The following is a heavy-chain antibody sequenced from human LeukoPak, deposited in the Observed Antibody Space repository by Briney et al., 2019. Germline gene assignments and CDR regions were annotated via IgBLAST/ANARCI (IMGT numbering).Heavy chain of an antibody. D-gene: IGHD6-13*01. J-gene: IGHJ5*02. Sequence: ASVKVSCKASGYTFTSYDINWVRQATGQGLEWMGWMNPNSGNTGYAQKFQGRVTMTRNTSMSTAYMELSSLRSEDTAVYYCASNAGGYSSSWYIFGPTSRDWFDPWGQGTLVTVSS. CDR2: MNPNSGNT. CDR1: GYTFTSYD. V-gene: IGHV1-8*01. CDR3: ASNAGGYSSSWYIFGPTSRDWFDP.